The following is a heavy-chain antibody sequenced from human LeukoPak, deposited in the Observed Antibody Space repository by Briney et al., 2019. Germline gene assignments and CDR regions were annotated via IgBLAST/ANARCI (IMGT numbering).Heavy chain of an antibody. CDR3: ASEVAVTTSGDAFDI. Sequence: SETLSLTCTVSGGSISSYYWSWIRQPPGKGLEWIGYIYYSGSTNYNPSLKSRVTISVDTSKNQFSLKLSSVTAADTAVYYCASEVAVTTSGDAFDIWGQGTMVTVSS. J-gene: IGHJ3*02. D-gene: IGHD4-17*01. CDR1: GGSISSYY. CDR2: IYYSGST. V-gene: IGHV4-59*01.